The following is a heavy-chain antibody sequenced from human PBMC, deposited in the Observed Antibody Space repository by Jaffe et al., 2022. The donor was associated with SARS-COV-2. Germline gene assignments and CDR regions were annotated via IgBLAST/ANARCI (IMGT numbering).Heavy chain of an antibody. Sequence: QVQLQQWGAGLLKPSETLSLTCAVYGGPFSDFYWTWIRQPPGKGLEWIGEVNPSRTTDYNPSLKSRVTISVDAPKNQFSLKLTSVVAADTAVYYCARGTYRYSVTYRPRSVFDFWGQGTLVTVSS. D-gene: IGHD5-18*01. J-gene: IGHJ4*02. V-gene: IGHV4-34*01. CDR1: GGPFSDFY. CDR2: VNPSRTT. CDR3: ARGTYRYSVTYRPRSVFDF.